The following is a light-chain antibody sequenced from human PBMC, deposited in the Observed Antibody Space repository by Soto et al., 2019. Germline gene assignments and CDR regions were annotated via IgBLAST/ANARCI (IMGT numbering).Light chain of an antibody. J-gene: IGLJ1*01. V-gene: IGLV1-47*02. CDR1: SSNIAKNY. CDR3: CTDAGSYKV. Sequence: QTVVTQPPSTSGTPGQRVTISCSGDSSNIAKNYVYWYQQVPGMAPKLLIYSDNQRPSGVPDRFSGSKSGTSASLAISGLRSEDEADYYCCTDAGSYKVFGIGTKLTVL. CDR2: SDN.